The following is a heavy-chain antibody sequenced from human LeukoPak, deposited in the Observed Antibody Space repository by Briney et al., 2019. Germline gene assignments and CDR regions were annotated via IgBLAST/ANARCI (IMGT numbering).Heavy chain of an antibody. CDR3: AKGYYGSGSYGWFDY. Sequence: GGSLRLSCAASGFTFSSSAMSCVRQAPGKGLEWVSSISGSGDRTYYADSLKGRFTISKDNSKNTLFLHMNSLRAEATAVYSCAKGYYGSGSYGWFDYWGQGTLVTVSS. J-gene: IGHJ4*02. CDR1: GFTFSSSA. V-gene: IGHV3-23*01. CDR2: ISGSGDRT. D-gene: IGHD3-10*01.